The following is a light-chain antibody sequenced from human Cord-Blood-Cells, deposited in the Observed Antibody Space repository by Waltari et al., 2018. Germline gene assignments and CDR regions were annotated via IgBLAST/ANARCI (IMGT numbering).Light chain of an antibody. CDR3: QQRSNWPP. CDR1: QSVSSY. Sequence: EIVLTQSPATLSLSTGERATLSCRDSQSVSSYLAWYQQKPGQAPRLLIYDASNRATGIPARFSGSGSGTDFTLTISSLEPEDFAVYYCQQRSNWPPFGQGTKLEIK. V-gene: IGKV3-11*01. J-gene: IGKJ2*01. CDR2: DAS.